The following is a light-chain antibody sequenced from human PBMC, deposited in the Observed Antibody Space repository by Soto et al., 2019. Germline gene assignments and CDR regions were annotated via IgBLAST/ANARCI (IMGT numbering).Light chain of an antibody. V-gene: IGKV2-28*01. CDR1: LSLLHPNGNTF. J-gene: IGKJ4*01. CDR2: LAS. Sequence: DVVLTQSPVTLAVTPGEPASISCRSSLSLLHPNGNTFLHWYFQKPGQSPQLLIYLASKRASGVPDRFSGSVSGTDYTLKISSLEAEDAGIYYCMQSLQSPPTFGGGTKVDIK. CDR3: MQSLQSPPT.